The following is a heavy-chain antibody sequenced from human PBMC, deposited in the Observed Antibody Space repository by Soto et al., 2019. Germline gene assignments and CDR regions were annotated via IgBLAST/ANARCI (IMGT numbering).Heavy chain of an antibody. D-gene: IGHD6-6*01. J-gene: IGHJ3*02. CDR1: GYTFTGYY. CDR3: ARYSSSSKDAFDI. CDR2: MNPNSGNT. Sequence: GASVKVSCKASGYTFTGYYMHWVRQATGQGLEWMGWMNPNSGNTGYAQKFQGRVTMTRNTSISTAYMELSSLRSEDTAVYYCARYSSSSKDAFDIWGQGTMVTVSS. V-gene: IGHV1-8*02.